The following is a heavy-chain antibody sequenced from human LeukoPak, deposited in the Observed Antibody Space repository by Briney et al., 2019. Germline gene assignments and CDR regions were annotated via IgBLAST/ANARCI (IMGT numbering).Heavy chain of an antibody. J-gene: IGHJ4*02. Sequence: GSLRLSCAASGLTFSSYSMNWVRQAPGKGLEWVSSISSSSSYLYHADSVKGRFTISRDNAKNSLYLQMNSLRAEDTAVYYCARGTNTAMGVDNWGQGTLVTVSS. CDR2: ISSSSSYL. CDR1: GLTFSSYS. D-gene: IGHD5-18*01. CDR3: ARGTNTAMGVDN. V-gene: IGHV3-21*01.